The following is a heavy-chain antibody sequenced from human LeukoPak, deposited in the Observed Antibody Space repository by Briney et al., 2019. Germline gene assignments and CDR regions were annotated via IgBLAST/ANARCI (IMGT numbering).Heavy chain of an antibody. CDR1: GCTFDDYA. CDR3: AKGAYGDYVWGSYDY. D-gene: IGHD3-16*01. CDR2: ICWNSGSI. Sequence: AGGSLRLSCAASGCTFDDYAMHWVRQAPGKGLEWVSGICWNSGSIGYADSVKGRFTISRDNAKNSLYLQMNSLRAEDTALYYCAKGAYGDYVWGSYDYWGQGTLVTVSS. J-gene: IGHJ4*02. V-gene: IGHV3-9*01.